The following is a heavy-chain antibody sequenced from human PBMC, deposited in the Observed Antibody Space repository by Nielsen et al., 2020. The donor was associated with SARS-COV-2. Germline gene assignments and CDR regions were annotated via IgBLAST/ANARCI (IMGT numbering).Heavy chain of an antibody. CDR2: FDPEDGET. CDR3: ARDVNMITFGGVMYYFDY. J-gene: IGHJ4*02. Sequence: ASVKVSCKASGYTFTGYYMHWVRQAPGKGLEWMGGFDPEDGETIYAQKFQGRVTMTEDTSTDTAYMELSSLRSDDTAVYYCARDVNMITFGGVMYYFDYWGQGTLVTVSS. D-gene: IGHD3-16*01. CDR1: GYTFTGYY. V-gene: IGHV1-24*01.